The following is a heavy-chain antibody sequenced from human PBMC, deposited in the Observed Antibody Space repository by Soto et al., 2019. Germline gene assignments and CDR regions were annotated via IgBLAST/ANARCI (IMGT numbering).Heavy chain of an antibody. CDR3: ARVPYCSRTSCYSYFDY. CDR1: GFTFSSYW. J-gene: IGHJ4*02. Sequence: EMQLVESGGGLVQPGGSLRLSCAASGFTFSSYWMHWVRQAPGKGLVWVSRISNDGSSTSYADSVKGRFTISRDNAENTLFLQVNSLRAEDTAVYYCARVPYCSRTSCYSYFDYWGQGTLVTVSS. CDR2: ISNDGSST. V-gene: IGHV3-74*01. D-gene: IGHD2-2*01.